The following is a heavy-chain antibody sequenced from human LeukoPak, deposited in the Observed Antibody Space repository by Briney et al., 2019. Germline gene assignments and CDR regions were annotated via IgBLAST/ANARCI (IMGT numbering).Heavy chain of an antibody. CDR2: IHAGGSDP. V-gene: IGHV3-23*01. Sequence: PGGSLRLSCAASGFTFSNAWMSWVRQAPGNGLEWVSSIHAGGSDPFCADSVQGRCIISRDNSKNTLSLQLSNLRAEDTAIYFCAKGGHHFNPIYNWGQGTLVTVSS. D-gene: IGHD3-3*02. J-gene: IGHJ4*02. CDR3: AKGGHHFNPIYN. CDR1: GFTFSNAW.